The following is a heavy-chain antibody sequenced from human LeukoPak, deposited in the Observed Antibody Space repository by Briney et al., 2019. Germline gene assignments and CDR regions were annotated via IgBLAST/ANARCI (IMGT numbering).Heavy chain of an antibody. D-gene: IGHD2-2*01. J-gene: IGHJ5*02. CDR1: GYSFTSYW. V-gene: IGHV5-51*01. Sequence: GESLKISCKGSGYSFTSYWIGWVRQMPGKGLEWMGIIYPGDSDTRYSPSFQGQVTISADKSISTAYLQWSSLKASDTAMYYCARLICSSTSCYGFDPWGQGTLVTVSS. CDR2: IYPGDSDT. CDR3: ARLICSSTSCYGFDP.